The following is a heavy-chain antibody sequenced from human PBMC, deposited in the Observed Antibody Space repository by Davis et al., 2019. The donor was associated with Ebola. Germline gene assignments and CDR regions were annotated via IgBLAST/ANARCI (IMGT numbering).Heavy chain of an antibody. CDR1: GYSFNSYG. CDR3: ARVVTMIVVGGWFDP. J-gene: IGHJ5*02. CDR2: ISGYNGNT. D-gene: IGHD3-22*01. Sequence: ASVKVSCKASGYSFNSYGITWVRQAPGQGLEWMGWISGYNGNTNYAQKLQGRVTMTTDTSTTTAYMELRSLRSDDTAVYYCARVVTMIVVGGWFDPWGQGTLVTVSS. V-gene: IGHV1-18*01.